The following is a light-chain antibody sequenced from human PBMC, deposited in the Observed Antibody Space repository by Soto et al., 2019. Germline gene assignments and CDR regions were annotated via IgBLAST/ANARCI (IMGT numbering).Light chain of an antibody. Sequence: SYELTQPPSVSVAPGQTARITCGGNNIGSKSVHWYQQKPGQDTVLVVYDDSDRPSGIPERFSGSNSGNTATLTISRVEAGDEADYYCQVWDSSSDHVVFGGGTKVTVL. CDR1: NIGSKS. CDR3: QVWDSSSDHVV. V-gene: IGLV3-21*02. CDR2: DDS. J-gene: IGLJ2*01.